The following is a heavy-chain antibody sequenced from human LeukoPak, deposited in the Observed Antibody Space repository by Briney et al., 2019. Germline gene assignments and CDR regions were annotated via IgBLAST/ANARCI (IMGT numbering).Heavy chain of an antibody. CDR1: GYTFTSYG. D-gene: IGHD2-2*02. CDR2: ISAYNGNT. Sequence: ASVKVSCKASGYTFTSYGISWVRQAPGQGLEWMGWISAYNGNTNYAQKLQGRVTMTPDTSTSTAYMELRSLRSDDTAVYYGARGYCSSTSCYTGDYWGQGTLVTVSS. J-gene: IGHJ4*02. CDR3: ARGYCSSTSCYTGDY. V-gene: IGHV1-18*01.